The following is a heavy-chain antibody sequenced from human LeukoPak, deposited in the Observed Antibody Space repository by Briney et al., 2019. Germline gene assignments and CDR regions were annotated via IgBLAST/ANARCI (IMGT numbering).Heavy chain of an antibody. J-gene: IGHJ4*02. V-gene: IGHV1-69-2*01. CDR1: GYTFTDYY. D-gene: IGHD2-2*01. CDR2: VDPEDGET. CDR3: ATGRSSQDLDY. Sequence: ASVKISCKVSGYTFTDYYMHWVQQAPGKGLEWMGLVDPEDGETIYAEKFQGRVTITADTSTHTAYMELSSLRSEDTAVYYCATGRSSQDLDYWGQGTLVTVSS.